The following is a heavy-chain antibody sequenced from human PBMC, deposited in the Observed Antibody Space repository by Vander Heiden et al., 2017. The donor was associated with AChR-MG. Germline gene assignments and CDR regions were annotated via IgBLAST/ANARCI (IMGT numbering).Heavy chain of an antibody. D-gene: IGHD3-22*01. CDR2: ISYDGSNK. Sequence: QVQLVESGGGVVQPGRSLRLSCAAPGFTFSRYAMHWVRQAPGKGLEWVAVISYDGSNKYYADSVKGRFTISRDNYKNTLYLQMNSLRAEDTAVYYCARVLDYYDSSGYYLDYWGQGTLVTVSS. V-gene: IGHV3-30-3*01. J-gene: IGHJ4*02. CDR3: ARVLDYYDSSGYYLDY. CDR1: GFTFSRYA.